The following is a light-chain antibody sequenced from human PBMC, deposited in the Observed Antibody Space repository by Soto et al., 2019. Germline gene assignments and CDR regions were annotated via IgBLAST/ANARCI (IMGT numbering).Light chain of an antibody. Sequence: QSALAQPASVSGSPGQSITISCTGANSDIADYNFVSWYQQHPGKAPKLVIYDVSNRPSGVSDRFSGSKSGNTASLTISGLQAEDEADYFCCSYRGNLLVYGDGTKVTVL. J-gene: IGLJ1*01. CDR2: DVS. V-gene: IGLV2-14*03. CDR3: CSYRGNLLV. CDR1: NSDIADYNF.